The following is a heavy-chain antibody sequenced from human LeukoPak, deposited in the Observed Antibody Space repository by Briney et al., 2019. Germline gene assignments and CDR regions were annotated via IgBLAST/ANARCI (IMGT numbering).Heavy chain of an antibody. CDR2: FDPEDGET. CDR3: ATDLMDTGGYKTFDY. V-gene: IGHV1-24*01. D-gene: IGHD5-24*01. Sequence: ASVKVSCKVSGYTLTELSMHWVRQAPGKGLEWMGGFDPEDGETIYAQKFQGRVNMTEDTSTDTAYMELSSLRSEDTAVYYCATDLMDTGGYKTFDYWGQGTLVTVSS. CDR1: GYTLTELS. J-gene: IGHJ4*02.